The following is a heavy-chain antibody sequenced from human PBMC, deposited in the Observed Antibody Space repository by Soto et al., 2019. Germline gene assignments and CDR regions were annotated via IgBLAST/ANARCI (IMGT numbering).Heavy chain of an antibody. CDR3: ARRVVVQGFEI. D-gene: IGHD2-15*01. J-gene: IGHJ3*02. Sequence: QVQLVQSGAEVKKPGSSVKVSCKASGGTFSSYGISWVQQAPGQGLEWMGEIIPLLGTANYAQKFQGRVTFIADTSTTIAYMELRSLRSEDTAAYYCARRVVVQGFEIWGQGTVVTVSS. CDR1: GGTFSSYG. CDR2: IIPLLGTA. V-gene: IGHV1-69*14.